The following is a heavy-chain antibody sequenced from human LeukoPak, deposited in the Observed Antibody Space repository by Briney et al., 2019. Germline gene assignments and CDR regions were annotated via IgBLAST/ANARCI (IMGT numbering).Heavy chain of an antibody. CDR3: ARAYSYGYATGDI. V-gene: IGHV3-48*01. CDR1: GFDFKSYS. D-gene: IGHD5-18*01. Sequence: GGSLRLSCAASGFDFKSYSMDWVRQAPGKGLEWISYISTGSAVTYYVESVKGRFTISRDNAKNSLFLEMNNLRAEDTALYFCARAYSYGYATGDIWGQGTLVTVSP. CDR2: ISTGSAVT. J-gene: IGHJ4*02.